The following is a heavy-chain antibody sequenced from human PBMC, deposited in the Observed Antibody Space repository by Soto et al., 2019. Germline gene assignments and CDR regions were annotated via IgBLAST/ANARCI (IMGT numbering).Heavy chain of an antibody. Sequence: EVQLVESGGDLVQPGGSLRLSCEASGFTFSSNLMHWVRQGPGKGLVWVSRMNPDGSTRGYADSVKGRFTISRDNARNTVFLQMSSLRAEETAVYYCARGGEVGAGQYYLDDSWGQGTLVTVSS. J-gene: IGHJ4*02. CDR3: ARGGEVGAGQYYLDDS. CDR1: GFTFSSNL. CDR2: MNPDGSTR. D-gene: IGHD2-21*01. V-gene: IGHV3-74*01.